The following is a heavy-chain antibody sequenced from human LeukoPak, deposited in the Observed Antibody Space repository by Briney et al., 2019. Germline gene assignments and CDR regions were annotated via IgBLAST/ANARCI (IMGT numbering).Heavy chain of an antibody. CDR1: GYIFTGYY. CDR2: INPNSGGT. D-gene: IGHD4-11*01. J-gene: IGHJ5*02. V-gene: IGHV1-2*06. Sequence: ASVKVSCKASGYIFTGYYMHWVRQAPGQGLEWMGRINPNSGGTNYAQKFQGSVTMTRDTSISTAYMELSRLRSDDAAVYYCARTTVTTNWFDPWGQGTLVTVSS. CDR3: ARTTVTTNWFDP.